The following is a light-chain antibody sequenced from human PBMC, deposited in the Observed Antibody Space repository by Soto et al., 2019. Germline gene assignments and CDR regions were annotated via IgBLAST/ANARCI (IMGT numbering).Light chain of an antibody. J-gene: IGKJ4*01. Sequence: EILLTQSPGTLSLYPGERATLSCRASQSVSSSYLAWYQQKPGQAPRLLIYDASSRATGIPDRFSGGGSGTDFTLTISRLEPEDFAVYYCQQFSSYPLTFGGGTKVDIK. V-gene: IGKV3-20*01. CDR1: QSVSSSY. CDR3: QQFSSYPLT. CDR2: DAS.